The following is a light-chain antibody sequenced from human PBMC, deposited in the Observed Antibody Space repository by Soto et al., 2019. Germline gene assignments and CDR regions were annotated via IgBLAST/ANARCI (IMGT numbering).Light chain of an antibody. J-gene: IGKJ5*01. Sequence: IMLKQSQATLSLSPGERATLSCLASQSVSSYLAWYQQKPGQAPRLLIYDASTRATGIPARFSGSGSGTDFTLTISSLEPEDFAVYYCQQRSNWPLITFGQGTRLEI. CDR2: DAS. CDR3: QQRSNWPLIT. CDR1: QSVSSY. V-gene: IGKV3-11*01.